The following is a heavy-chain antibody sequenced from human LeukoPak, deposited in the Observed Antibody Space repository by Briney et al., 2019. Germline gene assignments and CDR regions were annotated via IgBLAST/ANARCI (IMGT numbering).Heavy chain of an antibody. Sequence: GGSLRLSCAASGFTVSSNYMSWVRQAPGKGLEWVSVIYSGGSTYYADSVKGRFTISRDNSKNTLYLQMNSLRAEDTAVYYCARDTTGDSSGWSKAAFDIWDQGTMVTVSS. CDR3: ARDTTGDSSGWSKAAFDI. D-gene: IGHD6-19*01. CDR1: GFTVSSNY. V-gene: IGHV3-53*01. CDR2: IYSGGST. J-gene: IGHJ3*02.